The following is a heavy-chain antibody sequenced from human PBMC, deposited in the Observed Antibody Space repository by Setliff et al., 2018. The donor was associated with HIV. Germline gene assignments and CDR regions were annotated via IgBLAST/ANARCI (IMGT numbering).Heavy chain of an antibody. V-gene: IGHV4-59*01. D-gene: IGHD1-26*01. CDR2: IHYSGST. CDR1: GGSISNYY. Sequence: SETLSLTCTVSGGSISNYYWSWIRQSPEKGLEWIGYIHYSGSTNYNPSLKSRVTISPDTSKNQFSLKLSSVTAADTAIYYCARLRDMEWELIGLDYWGRGTLVTVSS. J-gene: IGHJ4*02. CDR3: ARLRDMEWELIGLDY.